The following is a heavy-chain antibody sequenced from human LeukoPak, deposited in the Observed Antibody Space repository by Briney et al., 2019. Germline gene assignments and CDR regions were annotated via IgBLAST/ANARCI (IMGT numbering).Heavy chain of an antibody. CDR3: AREGCSSTSCYYYYYYYMDV. J-gene: IGHJ6*03. CDR1: GFTFDDYS. CDR2: INWNGGST. Sequence: GGSLRLSCAASGFTFDDYSMSWVRQAPGKGLEWVSGINWNGGSTGYADSVKGRFTISRDNAKNSLYLQMNSLRAEDTALYYCAREGCSSTSCYYYYYYYMDVWGKGTTVTVSS. V-gene: IGHV3-20*04. D-gene: IGHD2-2*01.